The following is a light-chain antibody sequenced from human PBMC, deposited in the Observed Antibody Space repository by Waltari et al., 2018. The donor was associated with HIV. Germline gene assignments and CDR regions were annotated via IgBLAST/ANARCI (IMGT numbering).Light chain of an antibody. J-gene: IGKJ5*01. CDR2: EAS. CDR3: QTRSNWPLN. V-gene: IGKV3-11*01. CDR1: QNVNTY. Sequence: EIVFTQSPATLSFSPGERATLSCSAIQNVNTYLAWYQQRPGQAPRILIYEASKRDTGTPARFSGSGSGTDFTLTVSSLEAEDFAVYYCQTRSNWPLNFGQGTRLEIK.